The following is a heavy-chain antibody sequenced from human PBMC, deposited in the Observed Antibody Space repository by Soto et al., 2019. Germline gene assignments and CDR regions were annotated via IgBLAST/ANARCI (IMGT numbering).Heavy chain of an antibody. J-gene: IGHJ5*02. CDR3: ARWWSGSRQGFDP. D-gene: IGHD3-3*01. V-gene: IGHV4-31*03. CDR1: GGSISSGDYY. CDR2: IYYSGST. Sequence: QVQLQESGPGLVKPSQTLSLTCTVSGGSISSGDYYWSWIRQHPGKGLEWIGYIYYSGSTSYNPALKSRVTISVDPSKNQVSLKLSSVPAADTAVYYCARWWSGSRQGFDPWGQGTLVTVSS.